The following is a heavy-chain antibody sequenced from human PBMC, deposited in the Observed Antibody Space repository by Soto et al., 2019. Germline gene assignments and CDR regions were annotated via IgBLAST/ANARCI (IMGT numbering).Heavy chain of an antibody. V-gene: IGHV3-48*02. CDR3: ARDLPSGTAMVIDAFDI. D-gene: IGHD5-18*01. Sequence: GGSLRLSCAASGFTFSSYSMNWVRQAPGKGLEWVSYISSSSSTIYYADPVKGRFTISRDNAKNSLYLQMNSLRDEDTAVYYCARDLPSGTAMVIDAFDIWGQGTMVTVSS. J-gene: IGHJ3*02. CDR2: ISSSSSTI. CDR1: GFTFSSYS.